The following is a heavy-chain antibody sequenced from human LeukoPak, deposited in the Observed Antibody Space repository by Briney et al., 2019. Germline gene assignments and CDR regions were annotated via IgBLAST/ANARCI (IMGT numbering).Heavy chain of an antibody. CDR2: IYSGGST. Sequence: GGSLRLSCAASGFTVSSNYMSWVRQAPGKGLEWVSVIYSGGSTYYADSVKGRFTISRDNSKNTLYLQMNSLRAEDTAVYYCARAGRADGDYHYFEYWGQGTLVTVSS. J-gene: IGHJ4*02. D-gene: IGHD4-17*01. CDR3: ARAGRADGDYHYFEY. CDR1: GFTVSSNY. V-gene: IGHV3-53*05.